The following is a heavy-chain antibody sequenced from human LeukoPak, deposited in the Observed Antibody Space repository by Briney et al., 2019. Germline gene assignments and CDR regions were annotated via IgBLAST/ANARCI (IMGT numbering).Heavy chain of an antibody. J-gene: IGHJ4*02. CDR2: INSDGSST. CDR1: GFTFSSYW. V-gene: IGHV3-74*01. D-gene: IGHD6-13*01. CDR3: ATGVQLVRYFDY. Sequence: AGGYLRLSCAASGFTFSSYWMHWVRQAPGKGLVWVSRINSDGSSTSYADSGKGRFTISRDNAKNTLYLQMNSLRAEDTAVYYCATGVQLVRYFDYWGQGTLVTVSS.